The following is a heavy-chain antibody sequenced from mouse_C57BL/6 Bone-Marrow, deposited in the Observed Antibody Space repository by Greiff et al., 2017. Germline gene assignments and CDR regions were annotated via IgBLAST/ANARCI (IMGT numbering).Heavy chain of an antibody. J-gene: IGHJ2*01. D-gene: IGHD1-1*01. V-gene: IGHV1-15*01. Sequence: QVQLQQSGAELVRPGASVTLSCKASGYTFTDYEMHWVKQTPVHGLEWIGAIDPETGGTAYNQKFKGKAILTADKSSSTAYMELRSLTSEDSAVYYCTVTTVVATNFYYWGQGTTLTVSS. CDR3: TVTTVVATNFYY. CDR2: IDPETGGT. CDR1: GYTFTDYE.